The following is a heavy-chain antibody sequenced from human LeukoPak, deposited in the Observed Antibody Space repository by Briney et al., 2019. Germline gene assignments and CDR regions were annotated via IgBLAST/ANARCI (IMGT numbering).Heavy chain of an antibody. CDR1: GRSISSTNFY. CDR2: ISYSGAT. CDR3: ARQGGWGGAASLIEY. D-gene: IGHD1-26*01. J-gene: IGHJ4*02. Sequence: SETLSLTCTVSGRSISSTNFYWGWIRQPPGKGLEWIGSISYSGATYYNASLKSRVTISVDTSKNQFSLKLSSVTASDTAIFYCARQGGWGGAASLIEYWGQGTLVTVSS. V-gene: IGHV4-39*01.